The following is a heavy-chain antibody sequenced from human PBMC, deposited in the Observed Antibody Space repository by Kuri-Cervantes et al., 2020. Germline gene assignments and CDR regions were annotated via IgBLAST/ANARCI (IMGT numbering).Heavy chain of an antibody. CDR3: ANGASSGWYFDY. V-gene: IGHV3-23*01. D-gene: IGHD6-19*01. J-gene: IGHJ4*02. Sequence: GGSRRLSGAASGFTVSSNYMSWVRQAPGKGLEWVSAISGSGGSTYHADSVKGRFTISRDNSKNTLYLQMNSLRAEDTAVYYCANGASSGWYFDYWGQGTLVTVSS. CDR2: ISGSGGST. CDR1: GFTVSSNY.